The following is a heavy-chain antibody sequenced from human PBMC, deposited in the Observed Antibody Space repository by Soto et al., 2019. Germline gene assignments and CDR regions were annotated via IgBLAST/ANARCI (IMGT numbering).Heavy chain of an antibody. V-gene: IGHV4-61*08. Sequence: QVQLQESGPGLVKPSETLSLTCTVSVSGGSVSTGVHYWSWIRQPPGKGLEWIGYIYYSGSTNFNPSLKSRVTISVDTSKNQFSLKLTSVTAADTAVYYCARGYYTSWYWFDRWGRGTLVTVSS. CDR1: GGSVSTGVHY. CDR3: ARGYYTSWYWFDR. D-gene: IGHD6-13*01. CDR2: IYYSGST. J-gene: IGHJ2*01.